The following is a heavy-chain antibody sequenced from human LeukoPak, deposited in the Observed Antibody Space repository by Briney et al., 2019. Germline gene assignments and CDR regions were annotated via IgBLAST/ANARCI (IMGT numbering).Heavy chain of an antibody. CDR2: ISSSGTYI. J-gene: IGHJ2*01. CDR3: ARVITPRGYFDL. CDR1: GLTFSSYT. D-gene: IGHD3-16*01. Sequence: GSLRLSCAATGLTFSSYTMNWVRQAPGKGLEWVSSISSSGTYIYYADSMKGRFTISRDNAKNSLYLQMNSLRAEDTAMYYCARVITPRGYFDLWGRGTLVTVSS. V-gene: IGHV3-21*01.